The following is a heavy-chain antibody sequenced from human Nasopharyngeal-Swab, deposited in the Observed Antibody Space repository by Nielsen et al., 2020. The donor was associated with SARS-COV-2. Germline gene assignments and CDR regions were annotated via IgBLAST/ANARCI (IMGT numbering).Heavy chain of an antibody. V-gene: IGHV4-59*01. CDR2: IYYTGSA. D-gene: IGHD3-3*01. CDR1: GDSITSSW. Sequence: GSLRLSCTVSGDSITSSWWSWIRQPPGKGLEWIGYIYYTGSANYNPPLRNRVTMSVDTSKNQFSLKVTSVTAADTAVYYCARGRLLYDFWSGYRQTWYFDLWGRGTLVTVSS. J-gene: IGHJ2*01. CDR3: ARGRLLYDFWSGYRQTWYFDL.